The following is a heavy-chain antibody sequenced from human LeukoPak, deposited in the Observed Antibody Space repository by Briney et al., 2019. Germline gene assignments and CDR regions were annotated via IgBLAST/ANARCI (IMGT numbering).Heavy chain of an antibody. CDR2: IYYSGRT. V-gene: IGHV4-30-4*01. Sequence: PSETLSLTCTVSGGSISSGDYYWSWIRQPPGKGLEWIGDIYYSGRTYYNPSLKSRVSISVDTSKNQFSLKLSSVTAADTAVYYCAREQRIVDEDAFDIWGQGTMVTVSS. J-gene: IGHJ3*02. CDR3: AREQRIVDEDAFDI. CDR1: GGSISSGDYY. D-gene: IGHD3-22*01.